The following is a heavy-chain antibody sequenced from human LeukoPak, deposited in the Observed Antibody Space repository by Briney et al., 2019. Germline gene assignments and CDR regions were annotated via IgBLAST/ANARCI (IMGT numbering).Heavy chain of an antibody. CDR2: IYYSGST. Sequence: PSETLSLTCTVSGGSISGYYWSWIRQPPGKGLEWIGYIYYSGSTKYYPSLKSRVTMSVDTSRNQFSLKLSSVTAADTAVYYCARGGLENGYHSNDGFDIWGQGTMVTVSS. V-gene: IGHV4-59*01. CDR3: ARGGLENGYHSNDGFDI. D-gene: IGHD3-22*01. CDR1: GGSISGYY. J-gene: IGHJ3*02.